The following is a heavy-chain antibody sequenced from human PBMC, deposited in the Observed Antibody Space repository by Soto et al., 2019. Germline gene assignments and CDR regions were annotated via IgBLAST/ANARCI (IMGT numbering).Heavy chain of an antibody. CDR1: GFSLSDYW. CDR2: ITRDGSST. J-gene: IGHJ4*02. D-gene: IGHD5-18*01. V-gene: IGHV3-74*01. CDR3: ARGANGYYYFDY. Sequence: EVQLVESGGGLVQPGGSLRLSCAASGFSLSDYWMHWVRQAPGEGLVWLSRITRDGSSTNYADSVKGRFTISRDNAKNTLYLQVNSLRGEDTAVYSCARGANGYYYFDYWGQGTLVTVSS.